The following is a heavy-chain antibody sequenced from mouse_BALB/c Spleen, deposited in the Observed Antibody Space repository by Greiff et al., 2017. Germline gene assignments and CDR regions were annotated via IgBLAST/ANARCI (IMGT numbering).Heavy chain of an antibody. V-gene: IGHV1-87*01. Sequence: QVQLQQSGAELAKPGASVKMSCKASGYTFTSYWMQWVKQRPGQGLEWIGAIYPGDGDTRYTQKFKGKATLTADKSSSTAYMQLSSLASEDSAVYYCARDAYWGQGTLSQSPQ. CDR2: IYPGDGDT. J-gene: IGHJ2*01. CDR1: GYTFTSYW. CDR3: ARDAY.